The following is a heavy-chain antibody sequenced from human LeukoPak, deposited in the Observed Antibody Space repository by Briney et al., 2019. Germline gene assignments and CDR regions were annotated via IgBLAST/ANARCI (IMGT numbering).Heavy chain of an antibody. V-gene: IGHV4-4*07. CDR3: ASKGLDSSSGWAFDY. D-gene: IGHD6-19*01. Sequence: SETLSLTCTVSGGSISSYYWSWIRQPAGKGLEWIGRIYTSGSTNYNPSLKSRVTMSVDTSKNQFSLKLSSVTAADTAVYYCASKGLDSSSGWAFDYWGQGTLVTVSS. CDR2: IYTSGST. J-gene: IGHJ4*02. CDR1: GGSISSYY.